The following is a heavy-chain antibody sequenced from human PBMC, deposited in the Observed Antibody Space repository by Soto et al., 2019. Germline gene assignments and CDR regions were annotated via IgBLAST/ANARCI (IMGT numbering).Heavy chain of an antibody. Sequence: GASVTVSCKASGYTFTSYYMHWVRQAPGQGLEWMGIINPSGGSTSYAQKFQGRVTMTRDTSTSTVYMELSSLRSEDTAVYYCARDPQFLQYYDFWRGYFDYWGQGTLVTVSS. D-gene: IGHD3-3*01. CDR3: ARDPQFLQYYDFWRGYFDY. CDR2: INPSGGST. J-gene: IGHJ4*02. CDR1: GYTFTSYY. V-gene: IGHV1-46*01.